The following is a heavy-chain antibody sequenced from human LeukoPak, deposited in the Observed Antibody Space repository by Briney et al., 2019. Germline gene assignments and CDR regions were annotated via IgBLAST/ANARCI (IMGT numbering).Heavy chain of an antibody. CDR1: GHSMTTGSYY. CDR3: ARNMGSGWLDY. V-gene: IGHV4-61*02. J-gene: IGHJ4*02. Sequence: SETLSLTCTVSGHSMTTGSYYWSWIRKPAGKGLEWIGCVYTGGSTEYNPSLESRVIISMDTSKNQFSLRLRSVTAADTAVYYCARNMGSGWLDYWGQGTLVTVSS. CDR2: VYTGGST. D-gene: IGHD6-19*01.